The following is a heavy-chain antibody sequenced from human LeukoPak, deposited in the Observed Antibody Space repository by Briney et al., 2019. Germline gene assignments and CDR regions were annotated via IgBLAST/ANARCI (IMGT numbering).Heavy chain of an antibody. Sequence: GGSLRLSCAASGFTFSSYWMSWVRQAPGKGLEWVANIKQDGSEKYYVDSVKGRFTISRDNAKNSLYLQMNSLGAEDTAVYYCARKGYCRSWYVGYWGQGTLVTVSS. J-gene: IGHJ4*02. CDR2: IKQDGSEK. D-gene: IGHD6-13*01. V-gene: IGHV3-7*01. CDR3: ARKGYCRSWYVGY. CDR1: GFTFSSYW.